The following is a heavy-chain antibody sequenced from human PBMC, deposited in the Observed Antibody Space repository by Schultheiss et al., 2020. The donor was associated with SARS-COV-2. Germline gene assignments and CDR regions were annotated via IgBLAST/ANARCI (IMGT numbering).Heavy chain of an antibody. V-gene: IGHV1-58*02. D-gene: IGHD3-3*01. CDR1: GGTFSSYA. Sequence: SVKVSCKASGGTFSSYAISWVRQARGQRLEWIGWIVVGTGHTNYAQKFQERITITRDMSTTTAYMELSRLRSDDTAVYYCARTYDFFSRYGMDVWGQGTTVTVSS. J-gene: IGHJ6*02. CDR2: IVVGTGHT. CDR3: ARTYDFFSRYGMDV.